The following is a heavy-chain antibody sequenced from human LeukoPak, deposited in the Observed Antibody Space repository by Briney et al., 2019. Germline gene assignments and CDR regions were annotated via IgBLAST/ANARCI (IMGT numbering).Heavy chain of an antibody. D-gene: IGHD3-10*01. CDR1: GFTFSSYG. CDR2: IRYDGSNK. V-gene: IGHV3-30*02. J-gene: IGHJ3*02. Sequence: GGSLRLSCAASGFTFSSYGMHWVRQAPGKGLEWVAFIRYDGSNKYYADSVKGRLTISRDNSKNTLYLQMNSLRAEDTAVYYCARLIWFGELLGASDIWGQGTMVTVSS. CDR3: ARLIWFGELLGASDI.